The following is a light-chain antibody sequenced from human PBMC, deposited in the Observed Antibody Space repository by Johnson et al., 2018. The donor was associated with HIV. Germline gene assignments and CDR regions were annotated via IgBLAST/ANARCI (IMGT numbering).Light chain of an antibody. CDR3: GTWDSSPRTAF. J-gene: IGLJ1*01. CDR2: EDN. CDR1: SSNIENYF. V-gene: IGLV1-51*02. Sequence: QSVLTQPPSVSAAPGQRVNISCSGNSSNIENYFVSWYQQLPGAAPRLLIYEDNKRPSGIPDRFSGSKSGTSATLGITGLQTGDEADYYCGTWDSSPRTAFFGTGTKVTVL.